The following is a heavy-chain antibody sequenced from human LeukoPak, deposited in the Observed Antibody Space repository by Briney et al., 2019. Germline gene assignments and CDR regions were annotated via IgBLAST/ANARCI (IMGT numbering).Heavy chain of an antibody. D-gene: IGHD6-13*01. J-gene: IGHJ4*02. CDR1: GGSISSSNW. CDR2: IYHSGST. CDR3: AKLSLGYSSSWYEIDY. Sequence: PSETLSLTCAVSGGSISSSNWWSWVRRPPGKGLEWIGEIYHSGSTNYNPSLKSRVTISVDKSKNQFSLKLSSVTAADTAVYYCAKLSLGYSSSWYEIDYWGQGTLVTVSS. V-gene: IGHV4-4*02.